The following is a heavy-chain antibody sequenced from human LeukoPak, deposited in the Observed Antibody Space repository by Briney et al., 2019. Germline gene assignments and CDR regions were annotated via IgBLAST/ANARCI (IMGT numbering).Heavy chain of an antibody. Sequence: GESLKISCKGSGYRFTSYWIGWVRQLPGKGLEWMGIIYPGDSDTRYSPSFQGQVTISADKSISTAYLQWSSLKASDTAMYYCARQAGGYQLDDAFDIWGQGTMVTVSS. CDR3: ARQAGGYQLDDAFDI. J-gene: IGHJ3*02. CDR1: GYRFTSYW. CDR2: IYPGDSDT. V-gene: IGHV5-51*01. D-gene: IGHD2-15*01.